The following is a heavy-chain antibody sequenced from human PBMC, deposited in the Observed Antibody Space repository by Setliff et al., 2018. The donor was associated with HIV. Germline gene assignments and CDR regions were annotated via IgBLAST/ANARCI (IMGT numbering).Heavy chain of an antibody. D-gene: IGHD7-27*01. CDR1: GFSISSDGFY. V-gene: IGHV4-31*03. J-gene: IGHJ3*01. CDR2: IFGSGIT. Sequence: ASETLSLTCTLSGFSISSDGFYWNWIRQRSGKGLEWIGYIFGSGITYYNPSLKSRRRISIDTSANQFSVELSSVTAADTALYFCARVPNWGEAPFAFDVWGLGTMVTVSS. CDR3: ARVPNWGEAPFAFDV.